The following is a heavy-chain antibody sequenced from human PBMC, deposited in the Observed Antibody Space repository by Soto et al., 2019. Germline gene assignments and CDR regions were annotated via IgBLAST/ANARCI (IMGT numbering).Heavy chain of an antibody. CDR1: GFTFSSYG. V-gene: IGHV3-30*18. CDR2: ISYDGSNK. Sequence: PGGSLRLSCAASGFTFSSYGMHWVRQAPGKGLEWVAVISYDGSNKYYADSVKGRFTISRDNSKNTLYLQMNSFRAEDTAVYYCAKVICQQLYGFDYWSQGPPVTVSS. CDR3: AKVICQQLYGFDY. D-gene: IGHD6-13*01. J-gene: IGHJ4*02.